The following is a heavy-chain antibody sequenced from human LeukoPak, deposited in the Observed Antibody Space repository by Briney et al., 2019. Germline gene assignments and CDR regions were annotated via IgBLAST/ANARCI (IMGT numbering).Heavy chain of an antibody. Sequence: SKTLSLTCTISGGSISDYYWGWIRQPPGKGLGWIGTIYYSGSTYYNPSLKSRVTISIDTSKNQFSLNLSSVTAADTAVYYCARGGMKYQPRSYYYYYMDVWGKGTTVTVSS. CDR1: GGSISDYY. CDR2: IYYSGST. J-gene: IGHJ6*03. D-gene: IGHD2-2*01. V-gene: IGHV4-39*07. CDR3: ARGGMKYQPRSYYYYYMDV.